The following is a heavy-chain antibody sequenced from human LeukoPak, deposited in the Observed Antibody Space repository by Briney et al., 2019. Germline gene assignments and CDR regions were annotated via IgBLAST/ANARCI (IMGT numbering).Heavy chain of an antibody. D-gene: IGHD1-1*01. J-gene: IGHJ4*02. CDR3: AKAVSTRNWNDAELGDY. V-gene: IGHV3-30*18. Sequence: GASLRLSGVAIGFYFRLYRMGWVRQAPGTGLEGVDVLSYVGCNKYYAHSVKGRFTSCRDHPQNTLYLQMNSLRAEDTAVYYCAKAVSTRNWNDAELGDYWGQGTLVTVSS. CDR2: LSYVGCNK. CDR1: GFYFRLYR.